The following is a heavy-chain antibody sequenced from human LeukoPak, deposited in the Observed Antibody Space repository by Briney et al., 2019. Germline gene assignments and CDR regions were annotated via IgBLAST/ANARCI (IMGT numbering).Heavy chain of an antibody. CDR3: ATLIIGSNSGWYFRS. CDR1: SGSLTTYY. J-gene: IGHJ4*02. Sequence: PSETLSLTCSVSSGSLTTYYWSWIRQSPGKGLEWSGYIYYSGSTNYSPSLKSRITMSVDTSKSQFSLRLSSVTAADTAIYYCATLIIGSNSGWYFRSWGQGILVTVSS. D-gene: IGHD6-19*01. CDR2: IYYSGST. V-gene: IGHV4-59*01.